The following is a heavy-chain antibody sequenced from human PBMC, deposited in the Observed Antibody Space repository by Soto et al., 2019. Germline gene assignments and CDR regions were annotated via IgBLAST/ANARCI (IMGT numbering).Heavy chain of an antibody. J-gene: IGHJ3*02. CDR1: GGTFSSYA. D-gene: IGHD3-10*01. CDR3: ARSHISMVRGVIETGAFDI. Sequence: QVQLVQSGAEVKKPGSSVKVSCKASGGTFSSYAISWVRQAPGQGLEWMGGIIPIFGTANYGQKFQGRVTITADESTSTAYMELSRLRSEDTAVYYCARSHISMVRGVIETGAFDIWGQGTMVTVSS. CDR2: IIPIFGTA. V-gene: IGHV1-69*01.